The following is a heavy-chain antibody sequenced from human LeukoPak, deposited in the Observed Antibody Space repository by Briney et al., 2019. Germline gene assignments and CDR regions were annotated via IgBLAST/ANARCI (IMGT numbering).Heavy chain of an antibody. V-gene: IGHV3-30*04. Sequence: GGSLRLSCAASGFTFSSYAMHWVRQAPGKGLEWVAVISYDGSNKYYADSVKGRFTISRDNYKNTLYLQMNSLRAEDTAVYYCARDQRSGWLYYYYYYYMDVWGKGTTVTVSS. CDR3: ARDQRSGWLYYYYYYYMDV. D-gene: IGHD6-19*01. CDR1: GFTFSSYA. J-gene: IGHJ6*03. CDR2: ISYDGSNK.